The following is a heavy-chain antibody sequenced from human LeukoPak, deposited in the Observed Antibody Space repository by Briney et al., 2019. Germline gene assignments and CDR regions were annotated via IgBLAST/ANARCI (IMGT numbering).Heavy chain of an antibody. J-gene: IGHJ5*02. V-gene: IGHV3-11*04. D-gene: IGHD2-21*02. Sequence: GGSLRLSCAASGFIFSDYYMSWIRQARGKGLEWVAYIGSSGSTIYYADSVKGRFTISRDNAKNSLYLQMNSLRAEDTAVYYCARETCGGDCYSAWGQGTLVTVSS. CDR3: ARETCGGDCYSA. CDR2: IGSSGSTI. CDR1: GFIFSDYY.